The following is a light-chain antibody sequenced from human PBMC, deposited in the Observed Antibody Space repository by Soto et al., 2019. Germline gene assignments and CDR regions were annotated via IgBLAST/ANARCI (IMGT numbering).Light chain of an antibody. CDR1: QSVSDK. CDR2: HAS. CDR3: QQYNNWPPWT. J-gene: IGKJ1*01. V-gene: IGKV3-15*01. Sequence: VVMTQSPATVSVSPWERATLSCSASQSVSDKLAWYQQKPGQAPRLLIYHASARATGIPARFSGSGSGTEFTLTISGLQSEDFAVYYCQQYNNWPPWTFGQGTKVDI.